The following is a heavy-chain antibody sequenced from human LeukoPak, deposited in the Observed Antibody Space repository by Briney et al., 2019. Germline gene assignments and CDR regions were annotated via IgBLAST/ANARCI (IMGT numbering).Heavy chain of an antibody. D-gene: IGHD4-23*01. Sequence: SETLSLTCAVSGGSISSSSGNCWTGARQPRGKGVEWIGEIYHSGNTNYNPSLKSRVTMLLDKSKNQFSLKLSSVTAADTAVYYCARNGGNPDFDYWGQGTLVTVSS. CDR1: GGSISSSSGNC. V-gene: IGHV4-4*02. CDR2: IYHSGNT. CDR3: ARNGGNPDFDY. J-gene: IGHJ4*02.